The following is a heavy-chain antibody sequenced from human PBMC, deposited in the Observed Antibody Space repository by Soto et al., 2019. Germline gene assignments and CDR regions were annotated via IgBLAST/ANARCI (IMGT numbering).Heavy chain of an antibody. CDR2: INSDGSVS. CDR1: GFTFSNYW. V-gene: IGHV3-74*03. CDR3: ARGDCVGGSCSSLAGSFYYYMDA. J-gene: IGHJ6*03. D-gene: IGHD2-15*01. Sequence: EVQLVESGGGLVQPGGSLRLSCAASGFTFSNYWMYWVRQAPGKGLEWVSRINSDGSVSTYADSVKGRLTISRDNVKNDLYVQMDSLRAEDTAVYYCARGDCVGGSCSSLAGSFYYYMDAWGKGTTVTV.